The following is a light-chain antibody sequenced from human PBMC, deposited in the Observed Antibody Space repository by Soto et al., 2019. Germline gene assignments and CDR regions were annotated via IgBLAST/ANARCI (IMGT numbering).Light chain of an antibody. CDR2: DAS. CDR3: QQRSNWPIT. Sequence: EIVLTQSPATLSLSPGERATLSCRASQSVSRYLAWYQQKPGQAPRLLIYDASNRATGIPARFSGSGSGTDFTLTINSLEPEDFAVYYCQQRSNWPITFGQGTRLEI. V-gene: IGKV3-11*01. CDR1: QSVSRY. J-gene: IGKJ5*01.